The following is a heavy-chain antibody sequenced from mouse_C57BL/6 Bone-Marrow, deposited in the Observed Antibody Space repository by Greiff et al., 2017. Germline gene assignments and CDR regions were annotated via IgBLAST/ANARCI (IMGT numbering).Heavy chain of an antibody. CDR1: GFSFNTYA. J-gene: IGHJ3*01. CDR3: VLGGGFAY. Sequence: EVHLVESGGGLVQPKGSLKLSCAASGFSFNTYAMNWVRQAPGKGLEWVARIRSKSNNYATYYADSVKDRFTISRDDSEGMLYLQMNNLEAEEAALYYSVLGGGFAYWGQGTLVTVSA. D-gene: IGHD4-1*01. CDR2: IRSKSNNYAT. V-gene: IGHV10-1*01.